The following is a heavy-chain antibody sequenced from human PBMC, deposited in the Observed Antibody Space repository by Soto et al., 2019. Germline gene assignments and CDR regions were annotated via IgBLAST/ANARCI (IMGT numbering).Heavy chain of an antibody. CDR3: AKLYSGTGLDN. D-gene: IGHD1-26*01. J-gene: IGHJ4*02. CDR1: GYAFNTYN. V-gene: IGHV1-46*02. Sequence: ASVKVSCKASGYAFNTYNMYWVRQAPGQGLEWMGVINPSIGSTNYAQKFQGRVIMTRDTSTSTVYMELSTLRSDDTAVYYCAKLYSGTGLDNWAEGPLVTVPS. CDR2: INPSIGST.